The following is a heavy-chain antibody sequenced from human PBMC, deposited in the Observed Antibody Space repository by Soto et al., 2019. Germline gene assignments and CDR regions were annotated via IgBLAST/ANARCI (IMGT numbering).Heavy chain of an antibody. Sequence: EAQLVESGGGLVQPGGSLRLSCAASGFTFSNYEMHWVRQAPGKGLEYVSGISNNGAHTDYAKSVKGRFTISRDNSENPLHLHTGSLRAEDMALYYCARRGYGSRWPNVYMDPWGKGTPVTVSS. J-gene: IGHJ6*03. V-gene: IGHV3-64*01. CDR1: GFTFSNYE. CDR2: ISNNGAHT. CDR3: ARRGYGSRWPNVYMDP. D-gene: IGHD6-13*01.